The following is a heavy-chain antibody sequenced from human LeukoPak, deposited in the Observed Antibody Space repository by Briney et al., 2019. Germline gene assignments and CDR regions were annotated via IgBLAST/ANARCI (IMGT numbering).Heavy chain of an antibody. J-gene: IGHJ4*02. Sequence: SETLSLTCTVSGGSISSGGYYWSWIRQHPGKGLEWIGYIYYSGSTYYNPYLKSRVTISVDTSKNQFSLKLSSVTAADTAVYYCARAFRGSFDYWGQGTLVTVSS. CDR1: GGSISSGGYY. CDR3: ARAFRGSFDY. D-gene: IGHD1-26*01. CDR2: IYYSGST. V-gene: IGHV4-31*03.